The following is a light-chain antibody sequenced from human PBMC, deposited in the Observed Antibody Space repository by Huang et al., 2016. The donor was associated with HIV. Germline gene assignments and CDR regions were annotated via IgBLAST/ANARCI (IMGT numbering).Light chain of an antibody. Sequence: DIQMTQSPSSLHASVGDRVTVTCRASQSITSYLNWYQLKPGKAPELLLHTASSLQSGVPSRCSGSGSGTDFTLTISSLQPEDFATYCCQQSYSPPYTFGQGTKLEIK. V-gene: IGKV1-39*01. J-gene: IGKJ2*01. CDR1: QSITSY. CDR3: QQSYSPPYT. CDR2: TAS.